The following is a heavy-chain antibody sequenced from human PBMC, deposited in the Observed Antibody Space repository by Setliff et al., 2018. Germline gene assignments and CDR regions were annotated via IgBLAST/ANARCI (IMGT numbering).Heavy chain of an antibody. D-gene: IGHD3-10*01. CDR1: GFTFSKYD. CDR3: ARAPGYGSGNYYYFYYSMDV. CDR2: IGSAGDT. J-gene: IGHJ6*02. Sequence: GGSLRLSCAASGFTFSKYDMHWVRQVIGKSLEWVSGIGSAGDTYYPGSVKGRFTISRENGKNSLYLQMNSLRAGDTGVYYCARAPGYGSGNYYYFYYSMDVWGQGTTVTVSS. V-gene: IGHV3-13*01.